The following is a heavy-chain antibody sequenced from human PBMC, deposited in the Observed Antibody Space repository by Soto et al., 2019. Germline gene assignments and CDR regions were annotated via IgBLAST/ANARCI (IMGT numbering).Heavy chain of an antibody. D-gene: IGHD3-3*01. V-gene: IGHV4-61*01. Sequence: SETLSLTCTVSGGSVSSGSYYLSWIRQPPGKGLEWIGYIYYSGSTNYNPSLKSRVTISVDTSKNQFSLKLSSVTAADTAVYYCARGTYYDFWSGYYVDYWGQGTLVTVSS. CDR1: GGSVSSGSYY. CDR2: IYYSGST. J-gene: IGHJ4*02. CDR3: ARGTYYDFWSGYYVDY.